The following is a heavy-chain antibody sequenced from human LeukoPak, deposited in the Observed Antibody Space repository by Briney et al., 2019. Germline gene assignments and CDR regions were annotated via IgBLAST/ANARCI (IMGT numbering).Heavy chain of an antibody. V-gene: IGHV4-39*01. Sequence: EXLSLTCTVSGGSISSSSYYWGWIRQPPGKGLEWIGSIYYSGSTYYNPSLKSRVTISVDTSKKQFSLKLSSVTAADTAVYYCARRYSRGWYPFDYRGQGTLVTVSS. CDR3: ARRYSRGWYPFDY. J-gene: IGHJ4*02. D-gene: IGHD6-19*01. CDR1: GGSISSSSYY. CDR2: IYYSGST.